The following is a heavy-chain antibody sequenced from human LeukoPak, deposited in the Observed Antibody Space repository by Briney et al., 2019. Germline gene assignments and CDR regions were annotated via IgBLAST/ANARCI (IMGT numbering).Heavy chain of an antibody. V-gene: IGHV5-51*01. CDR3: ARRGEAMDPFDY. Sequence: GESLKISCKDSGYSFTSYWISWVRQMPEKGLEWMGIIYPGDSDTRYSPSFQGQVTISADKSINTAYLQWSSLKASDTAIYYCARRGEAMDPFDYWGQGTLVTVSS. CDR1: GYSFTSYW. D-gene: IGHD5-18*01. J-gene: IGHJ4*02. CDR2: IYPGDSDT.